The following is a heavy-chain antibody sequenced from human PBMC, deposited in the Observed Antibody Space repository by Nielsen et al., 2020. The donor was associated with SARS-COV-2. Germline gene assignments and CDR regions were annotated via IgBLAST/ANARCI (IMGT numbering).Heavy chain of an antibody. CDR3: ARYSSSWYFDY. Sequence: SVKVSCKASGGTFSSYAISWVRQAPGQGLEWMGRIIPILGIANYAQKFQGRVTITADKSTSTAYMELSSLRSEDTAVYYCARYSSSWYFDYWGQGTLVTVSS. J-gene: IGHJ4*02. CDR2: IIPILGIA. V-gene: IGHV1-69*04. CDR1: GGTFSSYA. D-gene: IGHD6-13*01.